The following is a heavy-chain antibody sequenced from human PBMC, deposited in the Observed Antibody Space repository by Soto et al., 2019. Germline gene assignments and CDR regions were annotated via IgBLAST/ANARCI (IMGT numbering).Heavy chain of an antibody. J-gene: IGHJ4*02. V-gene: IGHV3-33*05. Sequence: QVQLVESGGGVVQPGTSLRLSCVGSGFTFRSYVIHWVRQAPGKGLEWVALTSYDGSNNFYGDSVKGRFTISRHNSRKTVELQMDSFRFEDTALYYFARWGTTGGLDVWGQGTLVSVSS. CDR2: TSYDGSNN. CDR3: ARWGTTGGLDV. D-gene: IGHD3-16*01. CDR1: GFTFRSYV.